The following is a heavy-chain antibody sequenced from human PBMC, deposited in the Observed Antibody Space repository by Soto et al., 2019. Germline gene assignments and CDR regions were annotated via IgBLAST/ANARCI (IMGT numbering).Heavy chain of an antibody. CDR2: ISYDGSNK. D-gene: IGHD6-19*01. CDR3: AKVSEGIAVAGTGWRWFDP. J-gene: IGHJ5*02. Sequence: GGSLRLSCAASGFTFSSYGMHWVRQAPGKGLEWVAVISYDGSNKYYADSVKGRFTISRDNSKNTLYLQMNSLRAEDTAVYYCAKVSEGIAVAGTGWRWFDPWGQGTLVTVSS. CDR1: GFTFSSYG. V-gene: IGHV3-30*18.